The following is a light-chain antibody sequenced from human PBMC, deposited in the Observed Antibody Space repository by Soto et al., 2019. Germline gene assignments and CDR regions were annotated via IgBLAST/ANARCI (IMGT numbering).Light chain of an antibody. J-gene: IGKJ1*01. Sequence: VLTQSPGTLSVSPGERATLSCRASQSVSSSSLAWYQQKPGQAPRLLIYGASNRATGIPDRFSGSGSGTDFTLTISRLEPEDFAVYYCQQYGSSGTFGQGTKVDIK. V-gene: IGKV3-20*01. CDR2: GAS. CDR1: QSVSSSS. CDR3: QQYGSSGT.